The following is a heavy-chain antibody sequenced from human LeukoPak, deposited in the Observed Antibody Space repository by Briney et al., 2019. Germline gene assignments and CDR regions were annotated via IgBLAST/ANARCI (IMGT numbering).Heavy chain of an antibody. J-gene: IGHJ4*02. CDR3: ARDVSPELGKDFDY. V-gene: IGHV1-2*02. CDR2: INPNSGGT. D-gene: IGHD7-27*01. CDR1: GYTFTGYF. Sequence: ASVKVSCKASGYTFTGYFMHWVRQAPGQGPEWMGWINPNSGGTNYAQKFQGRVIMTRDTSISTAYMELSRLRSDDTAVYYCARDVSPELGKDFDYWGQGTLVTVSS.